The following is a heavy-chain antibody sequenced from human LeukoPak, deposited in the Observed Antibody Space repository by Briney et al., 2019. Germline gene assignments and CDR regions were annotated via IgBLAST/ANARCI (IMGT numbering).Heavy chain of an antibody. CDR2: IRYDGSNK. D-gene: IGHD3-10*01. V-gene: IGHV3-30*02. Sequence: GGSLRLSCAASGFIFSTYGMHWVRQAPGKGLEWVAFIRYDGSNKYYADSVKGRFTISRDNSKNTLYLQMNSLRAEDTAEYYCARGLRSHYYGSDNWFDPWGQGTLVTVSS. CDR1: GFIFSTYG. CDR3: ARGLRSHYYGSDNWFDP. J-gene: IGHJ5*02.